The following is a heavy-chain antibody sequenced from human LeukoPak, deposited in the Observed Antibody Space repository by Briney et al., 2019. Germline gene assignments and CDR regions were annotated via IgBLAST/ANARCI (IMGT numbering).Heavy chain of an antibody. CDR2: IYPGDSDT. CDR1: GYSFTTYW. CDR3: ARPGYFDSRLDGMDV. D-gene: IGHD3-3*01. J-gene: IGHJ6*02. V-gene: IGHV5-51*01. Sequence: GESLTISCKGSGYSFTTYWIGWVRPMPGRGLEWMGIIYPGDSDTRYSPSFQGQVTISADKSISTAYLHWSSLRASDTAMYYCARPGYFDSRLDGMDVWGQGTTVTVSS.